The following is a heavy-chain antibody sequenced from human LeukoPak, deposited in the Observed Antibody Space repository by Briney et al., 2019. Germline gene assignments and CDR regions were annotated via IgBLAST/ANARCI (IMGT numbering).Heavy chain of an antibody. J-gene: IGHJ4*02. D-gene: IGHD6-13*01. CDR3: ARQDPTSTWFYDY. V-gene: IGHV4-59*08. Sequence: PSETLSLTCTVSGGSISGYYWSWIRQSPGKGREGIGYIYYTGTTNYNPSLKSRLTISLETSKNQFSLKLNSVTAADTAVYYCARQDPTSTWFYDYWGQGTLVTVSS. CDR1: GGSISGYY. CDR2: IYYTGTT.